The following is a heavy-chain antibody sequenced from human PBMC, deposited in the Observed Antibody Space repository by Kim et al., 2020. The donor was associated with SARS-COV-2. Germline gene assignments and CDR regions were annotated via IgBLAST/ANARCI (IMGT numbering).Heavy chain of an antibody. D-gene: IGHD3-22*01. Sequence: SETLSLTCTVSGGSISSYYWSWIRQPPGKGLEWIGYIYYSGSTNYNPSLKSRVTISVDTSKNQFSLKLSSVTAADTAVYYCARRGQYYYDSSGYSPGGDWYFDLWGRGTLVTVSS. J-gene: IGHJ2*01. CDR3: ARRGQYYYDSSGYSPGGDWYFDL. V-gene: IGHV4-59*08. CDR1: GGSISSYY. CDR2: IYYSGST.